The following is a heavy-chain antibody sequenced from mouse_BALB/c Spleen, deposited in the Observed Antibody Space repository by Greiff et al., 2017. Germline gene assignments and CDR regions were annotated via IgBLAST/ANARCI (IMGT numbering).Heavy chain of an antibody. D-gene: IGHD3-2*01. V-gene: IGHV10-1*02. CDR1: GFTFNTYA. J-gene: IGHJ4*01. Sequence: DVKLEESGGGLVQPKGSLKLSCAASGFTFNTYAMNWVRQAPGKGLEWVARIRSKSNNYATYYADSVKDRFTISRDDSQSMLYLQMNNLKTEDTAMYYCVKPKDSSGHYAMDYWGQGTSVTVSS. CDR3: VKPKDSSGHYAMDY. CDR2: IRSKSNNYAT.